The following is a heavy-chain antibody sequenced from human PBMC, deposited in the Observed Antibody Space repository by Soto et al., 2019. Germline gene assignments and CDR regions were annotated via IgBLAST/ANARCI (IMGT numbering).Heavy chain of an antibody. J-gene: IGHJ5*02. CDR3: GRPPIIAAAPCFAP. D-gene: IGHD6-13*01. Sequence: PSETLSLTCAVYGGSFSGYYWSWIRQPPGKGLEWIGEINHSGSTNYNPSLKSRVTISVDTSKNQFSLKLSSVTAADTGVYYCGRPPIIAAAPCFAPGGKGPLVTVPS. CDR2: INHSGST. CDR1: GGSFSGYY. V-gene: IGHV4-34*01.